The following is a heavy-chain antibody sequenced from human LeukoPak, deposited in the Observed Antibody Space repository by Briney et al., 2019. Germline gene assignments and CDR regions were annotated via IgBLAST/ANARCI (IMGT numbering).Heavy chain of an antibody. J-gene: IGHJ6*03. D-gene: IGHD1-7*01. V-gene: IGHV4-34*01. CDR3: ARAQLELRPPTSYMDV. CDR2: IKHSGST. Sequence: SETLSLTCAVFGGSFSGYYWSWIRQPPGRGLEWIGEIKHSGSTNYNPSLKSRVTISVDTSKIQFSLKLNSVTAADTAVYYCARAQLELRPPTSYMDVWTKGTTVTVSS. CDR1: GGSFSGYY.